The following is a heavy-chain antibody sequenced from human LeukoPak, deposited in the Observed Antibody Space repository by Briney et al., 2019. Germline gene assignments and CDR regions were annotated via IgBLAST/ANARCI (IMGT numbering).Heavy chain of an antibody. V-gene: IGHV3-11*04. D-gene: IGHD5-18*01. CDR2: ISSSGSTI. CDR3: ARDSGYSYGTFGY. CDR1: GFTFDDYG. Sequence: GGSLRLSCAASGFTFDDYGMSWVRQAPGKGLEWVSYISSSGSTIYYADSVKGRFTISRDNAKNSLYLQMNSLRAEDTAVYYCARDSGYSYGTFGYWGQGTLVTVSS. J-gene: IGHJ4*02.